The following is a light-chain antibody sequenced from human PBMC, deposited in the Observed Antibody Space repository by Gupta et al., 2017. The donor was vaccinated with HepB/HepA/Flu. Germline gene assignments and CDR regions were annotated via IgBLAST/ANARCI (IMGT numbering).Light chain of an antibody. J-gene: IGKJ4*01. CDR1: QSINSN. CDR2: GAS. CDR3: QQDDNWPPIT. Sequence: EIVMTQSPATLSVSPGGRATLSCRASQSINSNLAWYQQKPGQPPRLLIYGASSMDTGIPARFSGSGSGKELTLTISSRQYEDVAIYYCQQDDNWPPITFGRGTKVEIK. V-gene: IGKV3-15*01.